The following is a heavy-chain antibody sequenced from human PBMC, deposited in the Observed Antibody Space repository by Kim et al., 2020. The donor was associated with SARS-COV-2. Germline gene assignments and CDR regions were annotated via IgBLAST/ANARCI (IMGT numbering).Heavy chain of an antibody. CDR3: AGGSRYSSSWYAGWFDP. J-gene: IGHJ5*02. D-gene: IGHD6-13*01. V-gene: IGHV3-64*01. Sequence: VKGRFTISRDNSKNTLYLQMGSLRAEDMAVYYCAGGSRYSSSWYAGWFDPWGQGTLVTVSS.